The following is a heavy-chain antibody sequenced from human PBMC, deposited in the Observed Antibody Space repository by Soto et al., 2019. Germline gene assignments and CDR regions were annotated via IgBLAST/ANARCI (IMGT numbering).Heavy chain of an antibody. Sequence: GGSLRLSCAASGFTFSSYSMNWVRQAPGKGLEWVSYISSSSSTIYYADSVKGRFTISRDNAKNSLYLQMNSLRDEDTAVYYCAKGEGYCSSTSCYVGPLFDYWGQGTLVTVSS. CDR3: AKGEGYCSSTSCYVGPLFDY. V-gene: IGHV3-48*02. CDR1: GFTFSSYS. J-gene: IGHJ4*02. D-gene: IGHD2-2*01. CDR2: ISSSSSTI.